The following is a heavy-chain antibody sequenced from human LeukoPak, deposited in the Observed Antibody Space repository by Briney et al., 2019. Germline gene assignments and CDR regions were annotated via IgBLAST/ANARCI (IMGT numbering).Heavy chain of an antibody. D-gene: IGHD2-2*02. J-gene: IGHJ4*02. CDR1: GGSISSGGYY. CDR3: ARADCSSTSCYTAGPFDY. V-gene: IGHV4-31*03. CDR2: IYYSGST. Sequence: SEALSLTCTVSGGSISSGGYYWSWIRQHPGKGLEWIGYIYYSGSTYYNPSLKSRVTISVDTSKNQFSLKLSSVTAADTAVYYCARADCSSTSCYTAGPFDYWCQGTLVTVSS.